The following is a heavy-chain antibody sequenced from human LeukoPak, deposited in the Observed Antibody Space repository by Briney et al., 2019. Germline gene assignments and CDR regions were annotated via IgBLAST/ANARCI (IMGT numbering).Heavy chain of an antibody. CDR1: GGSFSGYY. D-gene: IGHD3-16*01. J-gene: IGHJ4*02. V-gene: IGHV3-23*01. Sequence: ETLSLTCAVYGGSFSGYYWNWVRQAPGKGLEWVSAISGSGGSTYYADSVKGRFTISRDNSKNTLYLQMNSLRAEDTAVYYCAKDGGTSFDYWGQGTLVTVSS. CDR2: ISGSGGST. CDR3: AKDGGTSFDY.